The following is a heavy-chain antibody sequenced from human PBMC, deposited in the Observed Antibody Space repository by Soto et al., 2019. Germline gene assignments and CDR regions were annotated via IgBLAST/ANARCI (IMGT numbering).Heavy chain of an antibody. CDR3: ARGNPAVDY. CDR1: GFTFSSYG. J-gene: IGHJ4*02. V-gene: IGHV3-33*01. CDR2: IWYDGSNK. Sequence: QVQLVESGGGVVQPGRSLRLSCAASGFTFSSYGMHWVRQAPGKGLEWVAVIWYDGSNKYDADSVKGRFTSSRDNSKNTQYLQMNGLAAEDTAGYYCARGNPAVDYWGQGTLVTVSS.